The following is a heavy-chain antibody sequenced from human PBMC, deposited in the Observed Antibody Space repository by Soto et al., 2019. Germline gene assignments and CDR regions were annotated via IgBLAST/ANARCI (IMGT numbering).Heavy chain of an antibody. CDR2: IYRDGTT. CDR1: GFTVSSNY. Sequence: GSLRLSCVVSGFTVSSNYLTWVRQAPGKGLEWVSVIYRDGTTYYADSVKGRFTMSRDNSKNTLYLQMNSLRAEDTAVYYCARGAMSPDYWGQGTLVTVSS. CDR3: ARGAMSPDY. V-gene: IGHV3-53*01. D-gene: IGHD2-2*01. J-gene: IGHJ4*02.